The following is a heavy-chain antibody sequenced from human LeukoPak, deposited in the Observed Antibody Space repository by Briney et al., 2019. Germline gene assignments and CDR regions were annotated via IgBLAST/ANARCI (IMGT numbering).Heavy chain of an antibody. CDR3: ARSAINPSAFDI. CDR1: GYTFTNYY. V-gene: IGHV1-18*04. D-gene: IGHD3-9*01. CDR2: ISAYNGNT. Sequence: ASVKVSCKASGYTFTNYYMHWVRQAPGQGLEWMGWISAYNGNTNYAQKLQGRVTMTTDTSTSTAYMELRSLRSDDTAVYYCARSAINPSAFDIWGQGTMVTVSS. J-gene: IGHJ3*02.